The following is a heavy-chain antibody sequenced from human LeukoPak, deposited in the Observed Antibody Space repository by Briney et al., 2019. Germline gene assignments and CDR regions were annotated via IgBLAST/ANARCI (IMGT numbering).Heavy chain of an antibody. CDR1: GFTFSSYS. CDR2: ISSSSYI. Sequence: GGSLRLSCAASGFTFSSYSMNWVRQAPGKGLEWVSSISSSSYIYYADSVKGRFTISRDNAKNSLYLQMNSLRAEDTAVYYCAREGRITMIADYWGQGTLVTVSS. D-gene: IGHD3-22*01. V-gene: IGHV3-21*01. J-gene: IGHJ4*02. CDR3: AREGRITMIADY.